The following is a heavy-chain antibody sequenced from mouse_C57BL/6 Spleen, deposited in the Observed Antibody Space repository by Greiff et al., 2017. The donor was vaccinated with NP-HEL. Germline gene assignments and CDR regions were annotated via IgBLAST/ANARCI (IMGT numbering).Heavy chain of an antibody. Sequence: EVQLQQSGPELVKPGASVKISCKASGYSFTGYYMNWVKQSPEKSLEWIGEINPSTGGTTYNQKFKAKATLTVDKSSSTAYMQLKSLTSEDSAVYYCAILNSSMDYWGQGTSVTVSS. J-gene: IGHJ4*01. D-gene: IGHD1-3*01. V-gene: IGHV1-42*01. CDR3: AILNSSMDY. CDR1: GYSFTGYY. CDR2: INPSTGGT.